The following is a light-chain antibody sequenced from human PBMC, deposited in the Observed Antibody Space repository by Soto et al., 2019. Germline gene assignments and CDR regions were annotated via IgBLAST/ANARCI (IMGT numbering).Light chain of an antibody. CDR1: SSDIGGYNY. J-gene: IGLJ1*01. CDR2: EVS. CDR3: SSYAGSNNFFYV. Sequence: ALTQPPSASGSPGQSVSISCTGTSSDIGGYNYVSWYQQHPGKAPKLMIYEVSKRPSGVPDRFSGSKSGNTASLTVSGLQAEDEADYYCSSYAGSNNFFYVFGTGTKVTVL. V-gene: IGLV2-8*01.